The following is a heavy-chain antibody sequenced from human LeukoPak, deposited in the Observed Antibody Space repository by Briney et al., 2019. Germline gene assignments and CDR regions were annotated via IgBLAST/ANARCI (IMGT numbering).Heavy chain of an antibody. Sequence: PGGSLRLSCAASGFTFSSYSMNWVRQAPGKGLEWVSVIYSGGSTYYADSVKGRFTISRDNSKNTLYLQMNSLRAEDTAVYYCASLAITMIVVVNSDAFDIWGQGTMVTVSS. CDR1: GFTFSSYS. CDR3: ASLAITMIVVVNSDAFDI. D-gene: IGHD3-22*01. V-gene: IGHV3-66*01. J-gene: IGHJ3*02. CDR2: IYSGGST.